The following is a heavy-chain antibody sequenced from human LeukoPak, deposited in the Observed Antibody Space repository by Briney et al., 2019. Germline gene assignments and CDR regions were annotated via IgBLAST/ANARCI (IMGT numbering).Heavy chain of an antibody. D-gene: IGHD3-3*01. CDR3: ARARLYDFWSGYYYSYFDY. J-gene: IGHJ4*02. CDR2: IIPIFGIA. Sequence: ASVKVSCKASGGTFSSYAINWVRQAPGQGLEWMGRIIPIFGIANYAQKFQGRVTITADKSTSTAYMELSSLRSEDTAVYYCARARLYDFWSGYYYSYFDYWGQGTLVTVSS. CDR1: GGTFSSYA. V-gene: IGHV1-69*04.